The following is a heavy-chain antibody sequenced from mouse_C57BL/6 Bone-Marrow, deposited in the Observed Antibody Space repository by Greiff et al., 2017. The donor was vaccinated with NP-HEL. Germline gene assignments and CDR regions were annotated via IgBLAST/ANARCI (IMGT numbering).Heavy chain of an antibody. J-gene: IGHJ2*01. Sequence: VQLQQSGAGLVRPGASVKLSCTASGFTFQDYYMHWVRQGPEQGLEWIGRIDPEDGDTEYAPKFQGKATMTADTSTNTAYLQLSSLTSEDTAVYYCTTGWVFDYWGQGTTLTVSA. CDR3: TTGWVFDY. CDR1: GFTFQDYY. CDR2: IDPEDGDT. D-gene: IGHD3-3*01. V-gene: IGHV14-1*01.